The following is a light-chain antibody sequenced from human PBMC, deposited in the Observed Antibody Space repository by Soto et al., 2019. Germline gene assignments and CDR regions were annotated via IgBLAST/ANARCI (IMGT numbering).Light chain of an antibody. V-gene: IGKV3-20*01. CDR2: GAS. Sequence: EIVMTQSPATLSVSPGERATLSCRASQSVSSNLAWYQQKPGQAPRLLIYGASTRATGIPDRFSGSGSGTDFTLTISRLEPEDSAVYYCQQYGSSPTWTFGQGTKVDNK. CDR3: QQYGSSPTWT. CDR1: QSVSSN. J-gene: IGKJ1*01.